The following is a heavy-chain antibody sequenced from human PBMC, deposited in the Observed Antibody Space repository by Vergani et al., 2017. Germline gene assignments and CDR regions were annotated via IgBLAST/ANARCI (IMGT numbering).Heavy chain of an antibody. CDR3: AKRKGEGATPWALYFDY. V-gene: IGHV3-23*01. CDR1: GFTFSSYA. Sequence: EVQLLESGGGLVQPGGSLRLSCAASGFTFSSYAMSWVRQAPGKGLEWVSAISGSGGSTYYADSVKGRFTISRDNSKNTLYLQMNSLRAEDTAVYYCAKRKGEGATPWALYFDYWGQGTLVTVSS. CDR2: ISGSGGST. J-gene: IGHJ4*02. D-gene: IGHD1-26*01.